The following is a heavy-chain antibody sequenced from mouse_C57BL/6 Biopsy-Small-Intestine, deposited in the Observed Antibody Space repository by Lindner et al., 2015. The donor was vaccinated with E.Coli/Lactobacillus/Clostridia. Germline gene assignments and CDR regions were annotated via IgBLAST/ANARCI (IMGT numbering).Heavy chain of an antibody. D-gene: IGHD1-1*02. CDR2: VNPNSGET. CDR3: ARDDQIDCRGGTCLPQ. Sequence: SVKVSCKTSGYKFSDYYMHWVRQAPGQGPEWMGCVNPNSGETIFAQKFQGRVTMTPAPSISTGYMELSRLTSDDTGVYYCARDDQIDCRGGTCLPQWGQGTPVTVSS. J-gene: IGHJ4*01. V-gene: IGHV1-18*01. CDR1: GYKFSDYY.